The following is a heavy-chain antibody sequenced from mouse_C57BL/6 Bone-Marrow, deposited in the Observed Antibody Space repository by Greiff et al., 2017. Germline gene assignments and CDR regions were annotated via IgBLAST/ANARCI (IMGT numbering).Heavy chain of an antibody. CDR2: IDPENGDT. J-gene: IGHJ4*01. CDR3: TTSLPLYYYAMDD. Sequence: VQLQQSGAELVRPGASVKLSCTASGFNIKDDYMHWVKQRPEQGLEWIGWIDPENGDTEYASKFQGKATITADTSSNTAYLQLSSLTSEDTAVYYCTTSLPLYYYAMDDWGQGTSVTVSS. V-gene: IGHV14-4*01. D-gene: IGHD2-1*01. CDR1: GFNIKDDY.